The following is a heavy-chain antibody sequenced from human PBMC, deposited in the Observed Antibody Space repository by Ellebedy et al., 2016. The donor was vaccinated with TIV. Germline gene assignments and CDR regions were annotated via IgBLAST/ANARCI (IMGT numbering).Heavy chain of an antibody. J-gene: IGHJ3*01. CDR1: GLTFSSYS. CDR3: ARVIGVAAAGTPAFDV. D-gene: IGHD6-19*01. CDR2: ISSLGTSV. V-gene: IGHV3-48*02. Sequence: GESLKISCAASGLTFSSYSMNWVRQAPGKGLEWILYISSLGTSVHYADSVKGRFTISRDNAKNTLFLQMTSLRDEDTALYYWARVIGVAAAGTPAFDVWGQGTLVTVS.